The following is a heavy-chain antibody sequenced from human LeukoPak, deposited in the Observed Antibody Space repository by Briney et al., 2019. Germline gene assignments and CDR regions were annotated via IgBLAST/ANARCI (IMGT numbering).Heavy chain of an antibody. CDR1: GGSFSGYY. V-gene: IGHV4-34*01. CDR3: ARATRDVLRFLEWLFDFDY. CDR2: IDQSGSA. J-gene: IGHJ4*02. Sequence: PSETLSLTCAVYGGSFSGYYWSWIRQPPGKGLEWIGEIDQSGSAKYNPSLKTRVTLSVDASKTQFSLKMDSVTAADTAVYYCARATRDVLRFLEWLFDFDYWGQGTLVTVSS. D-gene: IGHD3-3*01.